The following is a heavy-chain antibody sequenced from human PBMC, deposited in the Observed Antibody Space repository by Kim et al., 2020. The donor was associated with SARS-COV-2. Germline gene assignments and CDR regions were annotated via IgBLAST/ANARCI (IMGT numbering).Heavy chain of an antibody. J-gene: IGHJ3*02. D-gene: IGHD6-13*01. CDR1: GLTFSSYA. CDR3: AKDPLVAAGYSQRPQDAFDI. Sequence: GGSLRLSCAASGLTFSSYAMSWVRQAPGKGLEWVSTVIGSGGATYYADSVKGRFTISRDNSKKTLYLQMNTLRAEDTAVYFCAKDPLVAAGYSQRPQDAFDIWGQGTMVTVSS. CDR2: VIGSGGAT. V-gene: IGHV3-23*01.